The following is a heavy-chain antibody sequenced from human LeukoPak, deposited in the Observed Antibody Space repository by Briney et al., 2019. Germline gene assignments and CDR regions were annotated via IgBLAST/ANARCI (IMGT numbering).Heavy chain of an antibody. Sequence: SETLSLTCAVYGGSFSGYYWSWIRQPPGKGLEWIGEINHSGSTNYNPSLKSRVTISVDTSKNQFSLKLSSVTAADTAVYYCAREPNWNGRAFDICGQGTMVTVSS. CDR1: GGSFSGYY. CDR3: AREPNWNGRAFDI. J-gene: IGHJ3*02. V-gene: IGHV4-34*01. CDR2: INHSGST. D-gene: IGHD1-1*01.